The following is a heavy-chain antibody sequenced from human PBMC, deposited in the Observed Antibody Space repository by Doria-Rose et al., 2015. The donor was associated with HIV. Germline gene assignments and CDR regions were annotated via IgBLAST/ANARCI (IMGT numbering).Heavy chain of an antibody. CDR2: IFSDEER. D-gene: IGHD6-13*01. CDR1: GVSLSSPGMG. Sequence: SGPVLVKPTETLTLTCTVSGVSLSSPGMGVSWIRQPPGKALEWLAHIFSDEERSYNTSLKSRLTISRGTSKSQVVLTMTDMDPVDTATYYCARIKSSRWYHKYYFDFWGQGTLVIVSA. J-gene: IGHJ4*02. CDR3: ARIKSSRWYHKYYFDF. V-gene: IGHV2-26*01.